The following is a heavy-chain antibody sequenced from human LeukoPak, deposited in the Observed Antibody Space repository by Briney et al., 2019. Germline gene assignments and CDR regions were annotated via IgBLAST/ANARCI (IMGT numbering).Heavy chain of an antibody. V-gene: IGHV3-7*01. D-gene: IGHD6-13*01. Sequence: GGSRRLSCTTSGVTFKDAWMSWVRQAPGKGLEWVANIIQDGSEKYYVDSVKGRFTTSRDNAKNSLFLQMNSLRAEDTAVYYCARTKGGYSRSCYDYWGQGTLVTVSS. CDR2: IIQDGSEK. J-gene: IGHJ4*02. CDR1: GVTFKDAW. CDR3: ARTKGGYSRSCYDY.